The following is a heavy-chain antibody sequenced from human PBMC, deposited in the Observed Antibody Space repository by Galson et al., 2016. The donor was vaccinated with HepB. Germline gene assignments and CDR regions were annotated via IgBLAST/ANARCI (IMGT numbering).Heavy chain of an antibody. CDR1: GFTFSSYA. CDR2: ISGSGGST. CDR3: AKDGRSGYPPSYFAGYYFDY. J-gene: IGHJ4*02. Sequence: SLRLSCAASGFTFSSYAMSWVRQAPGKGLEWVSAISGSGGSTYYADYVNGRFTISRDNSKSTLYLQMNSLRAEDTAVYYCAKDGRSGYPPSYFAGYYFDYWGQGTLVTVSS. V-gene: IGHV3-23*01. D-gene: IGHD1-26*01.